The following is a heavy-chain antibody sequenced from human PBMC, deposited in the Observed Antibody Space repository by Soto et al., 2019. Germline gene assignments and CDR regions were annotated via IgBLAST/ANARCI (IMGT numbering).Heavy chain of an antibody. J-gene: IGHJ4*02. CDR1: GYTFTAYY. D-gene: IGHD6-19*01. CDR2: SSPNKDDT. CDR3: ARWACSGQWLENFDY. V-gene: IGHV1-2*02. Sequence: QVQLVQSGAEVKKPGASVKVSCKASGYTFTAYYVHWVRQAPGQGLEWMGWSSPNKDDTKYAQKFHGRVTMNRDTSISTVYMELNRLTSDDTAVYYCARWACSGQWLENFDYWGQGTLVTVSS.